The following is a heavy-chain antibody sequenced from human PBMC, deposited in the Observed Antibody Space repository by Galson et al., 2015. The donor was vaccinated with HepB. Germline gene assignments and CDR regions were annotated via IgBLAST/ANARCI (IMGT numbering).Heavy chain of an antibody. CDR2: IYSGGST. CDR1: GFTVSSNY. D-gene: IGHD3-22*01. V-gene: IGHV3-66*01. Sequence: SLRLSCAASGFTVSSNYMSWVRQAPGKGLEWVSVIYSGGSTYYADSVKGRFTISRDNSKNTLYLQMNSLRAEDTAVYYCARDQAFPPGSSGYYDYWGQGTLVTVSS. CDR3: ARDQAFPPGSSGYYDY. J-gene: IGHJ4*02.